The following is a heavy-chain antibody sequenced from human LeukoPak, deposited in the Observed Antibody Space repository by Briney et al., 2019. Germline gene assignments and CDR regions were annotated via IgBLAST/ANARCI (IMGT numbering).Heavy chain of an antibody. Sequence: ASVKVSCKASGYTFTGYYMHWVRQAPGQGLEWMGWINPNSGGTNYAQKFQGRVTMTRDTSISTAYMELSRLRSDDTAVYYCARGGTYCSSTSCYDDRFDPWGQATLVTVSS. V-gene: IGHV1-2*02. CDR3: ARGGTYCSSTSCYDDRFDP. J-gene: IGHJ5*02. CDR1: GYTFTGYY. CDR2: INPNSGGT. D-gene: IGHD2-2*01.